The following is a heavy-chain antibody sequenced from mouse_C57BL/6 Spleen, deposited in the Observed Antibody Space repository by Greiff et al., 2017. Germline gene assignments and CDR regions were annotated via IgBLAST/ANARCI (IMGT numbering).Heavy chain of an antibody. J-gene: IGHJ3*01. CDR1: GYTFTSYW. Sequence: QVQLQQPGAELVKPGASVKLSCKASGYTFTSYWMHWVKQRPGQGLEWIGMIHPNSGSTNYNEKLKSKATLTVDKSSSTAYMQLSSLTSEVSAVYSCACLYGNYSWFAYWGQGTLVTVSS. V-gene: IGHV1-64*01. D-gene: IGHD2-10*02. CDR2: IHPNSGST. CDR3: ACLYGNYSWFAY.